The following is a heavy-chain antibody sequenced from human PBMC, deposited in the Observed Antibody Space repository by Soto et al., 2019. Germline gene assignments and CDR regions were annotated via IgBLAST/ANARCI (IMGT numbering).Heavy chain of an antibody. D-gene: IGHD3-10*01. CDR3: ARDRDDYGSGNYYNRIDF. CDR2: IIPIFGTP. J-gene: IGHJ4*02. Sequence: QVQLVQSGAEVKKPGSSVKVSCKASGGIFSTYAISWLRQAPGQGLEWMGGIIPIFGTPNYAQRFQGRVTITADESTSRAYMELSRLRSDDTAVYYCARDRDDYGSGNYYNRIDFWGQGTLVTVSS. V-gene: IGHV1-69*01. CDR1: GGIFSTYA.